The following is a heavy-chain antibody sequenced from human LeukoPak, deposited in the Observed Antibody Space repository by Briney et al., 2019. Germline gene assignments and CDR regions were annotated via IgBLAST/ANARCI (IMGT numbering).Heavy chain of an antibody. Sequence: PSETLSLTCTVSGGSISSSSYYWGWIRQPPGKGLEWIGSIYYSGSTYYNPSLKSRVTISVDTSKNQFSLKLSSVTAADTAVYYCARYCSGGSCYTNRDAFDIWGQGTMVTVSS. CDR2: IYYSGST. D-gene: IGHD2-15*01. CDR1: GGSISSSSYY. CDR3: ARYCSGGSCYTNRDAFDI. V-gene: IGHV4-39*07. J-gene: IGHJ3*02.